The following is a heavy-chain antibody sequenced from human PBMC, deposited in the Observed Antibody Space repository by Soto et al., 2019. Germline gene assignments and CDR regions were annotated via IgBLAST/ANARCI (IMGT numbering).Heavy chain of an antibody. D-gene: IGHD1-7*01. CDR2: IYSGGST. Sequence: EVQLVESGGGLVQPGGSLRLSCAASGFTVSSNYMSWVRQAPGKGLEWVSVIYSGGSTYYADSVKGRFTISRHNSKNTLYLQMNSLRAEDTAVYYCARDLGRNYGHVGWFDPWGQGTLVTVSS. J-gene: IGHJ5*02. V-gene: IGHV3-53*04. CDR3: ARDLGRNYGHVGWFDP. CDR1: GFTVSSNY.